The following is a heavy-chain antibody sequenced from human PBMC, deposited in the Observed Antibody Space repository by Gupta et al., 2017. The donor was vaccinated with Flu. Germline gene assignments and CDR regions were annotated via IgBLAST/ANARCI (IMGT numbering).Heavy chain of an antibody. J-gene: IGHJ4*02. CDR2: IRSSGDAT. D-gene: IGHD6-19*01. CDR3: VKDCSGNTCYPTPDF. CDR1: GFSFSIYA. Sequence: EGQLLESGGDLVQPGGSLRLYCAASGFSFSIYALSWVRQVPGKGPEWFATIRSSGDATHYADSVKGRFTISRDNSRKTVLLQMNSLRVEDTALYSCVKDCSGNTCYPTPDFWGQGTLVTVST. V-gene: IGHV3-23*01.